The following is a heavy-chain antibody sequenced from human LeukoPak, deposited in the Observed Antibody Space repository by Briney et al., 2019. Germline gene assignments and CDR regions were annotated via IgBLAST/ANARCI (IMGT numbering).Heavy chain of an antibody. CDR2: INHSGST. J-gene: IGHJ4*02. Sequence: PSETLSLTCAVYGGSFSDYYWSWIRQPPGKGLEWIGEINHSGSTKYTSSLKSRVTISVDTSKKKFPLRLSSVTAADTAVYYCASREGVRAGYFDDWGQGTLVTVSS. V-gene: IGHV4-34*01. CDR1: GGSFSDYY. CDR3: ASREGVRAGYFDD. D-gene: IGHD3-10*01.